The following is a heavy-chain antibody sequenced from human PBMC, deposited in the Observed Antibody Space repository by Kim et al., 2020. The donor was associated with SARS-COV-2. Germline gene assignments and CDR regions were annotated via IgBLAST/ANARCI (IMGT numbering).Heavy chain of an antibody. Sequence: APVKGRFTISRDDSKNTLYLQMNSLKTEDTAVYYCTTEYYYDSSGYLCDYWGQGTLVTVSS. J-gene: IGHJ4*02. D-gene: IGHD3-22*01. V-gene: IGHV3-15*01. CDR3: TTEYYYDSSGYLCDY.